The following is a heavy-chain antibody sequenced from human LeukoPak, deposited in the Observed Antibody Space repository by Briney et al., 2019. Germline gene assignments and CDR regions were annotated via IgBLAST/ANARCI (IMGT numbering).Heavy chain of an antibody. Sequence: KPSETLSLTCTVSGVSISSYYWTWIRQPPGKGLEWIGYIYYSGSTNYNPSLKSRVTISVDTSKNQFSLKLSSVTAADTAVYYCARQGGGNRNGMDVWGQGTTVTVSS. V-gene: IGHV4-59*08. CDR1: GVSISSYY. D-gene: IGHD4-23*01. CDR3: ARQGGGNRNGMDV. CDR2: IYYSGST. J-gene: IGHJ6*02.